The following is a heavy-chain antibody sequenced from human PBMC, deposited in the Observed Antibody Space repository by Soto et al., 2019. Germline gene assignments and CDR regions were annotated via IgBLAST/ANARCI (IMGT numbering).Heavy chain of an antibody. Sequence: QVQLVQSGAEVKRPGASVKVSCEASGYTFTTYDINWVRQASGQGLEWMGCVNPSSGNTVYARKFHCRVTMTRDTSISTAYMELNSLESDDTAIYYCARASMYIWYDHWGQGTLVTVSS. D-gene: IGHD1-20*01. CDR1: GYTFTTYD. CDR3: ARASMYIWYDH. V-gene: IGHV1-8*01. CDR2: VNPSSGNT. J-gene: IGHJ5*02.